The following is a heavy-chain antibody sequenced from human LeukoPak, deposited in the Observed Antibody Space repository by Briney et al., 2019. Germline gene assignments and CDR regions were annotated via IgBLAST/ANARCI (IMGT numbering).Heavy chain of an antibody. CDR1: GDSVSSNSAA. CDR3: ARVRTAAGPLYWYFDL. J-gene: IGHJ2*01. V-gene: IGHV6-1*01. Sequence: SQTLSLTSAISGDSVSSNSAAWNWIRQSPSRGLEWLGRTYYRSKWYNDYAVSVKSRITINPDTSKNQFSLQLNSVTPEDTAVYYCARVRTAAGPLYWYFDLWGRGTLVTVSS. D-gene: IGHD6-13*01. CDR2: TYYRSKWYN.